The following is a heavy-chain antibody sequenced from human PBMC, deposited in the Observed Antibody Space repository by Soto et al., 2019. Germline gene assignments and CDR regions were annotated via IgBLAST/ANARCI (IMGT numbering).Heavy chain of an antibody. CDR2: INSDGSST. CDR1: GFTFSSYW. CDR3: KVAHSSSWYGESNFDY. Sequence: HPGGSLRISCAASGFTFSSYWMHWVRQGPGKGLVWVSRINSDGSSTSYADSVKGRFTISRDNAKNTLYLQMNSLRAEDTAVYYCKVAHSSSWYGESNFDYWGQGTLVTVSS. D-gene: IGHD6-13*01. J-gene: IGHJ4*02. V-gene: IGHV3-74*01.